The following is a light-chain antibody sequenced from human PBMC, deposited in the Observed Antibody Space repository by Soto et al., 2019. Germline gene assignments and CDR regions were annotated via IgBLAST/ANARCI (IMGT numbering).Light chain of an antibody. V-gene: IGKV3-20*01. Sequence: EIVLTQSPDTLSLSPGESATLSCEASQSVRSSYLAWYQQTPGQTPRLLIYAASSRATGIPDRFSGSGSGTDFSLTISRLEPEDFAVYYCHQYGSSPTTLGQGTKVDI. CDR1: QSVRSSY. J-gene: IGKJ1*01. CDR2: AAS. CDR3: HQYGSSPTT.